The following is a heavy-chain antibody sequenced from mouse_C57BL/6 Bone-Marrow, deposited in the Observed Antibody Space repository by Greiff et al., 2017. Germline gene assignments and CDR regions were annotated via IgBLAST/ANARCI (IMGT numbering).Heavy chain of an antibody. Sequence: VKLQQPGAELVRPGSSVKLSCKASGYTFTSYWMDWVKQRPGQGLEWIGNIYPSDSETHYNQKFKDKATLTVDKSSSTAYMQLSSLTSEDSAVYYCARGYSSPDYWGQGTTLTVSS. J-gene: IGHJ2*01. CDR1: GYTFTSYW. D-gene: IGHD1-1*01. CDR3: ARGYSSPDY. V-gene: IGHV1-61*01. CDR2: IYPSDSET.